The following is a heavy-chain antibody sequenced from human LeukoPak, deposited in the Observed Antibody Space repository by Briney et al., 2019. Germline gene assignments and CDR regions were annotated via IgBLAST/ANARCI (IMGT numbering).Heavy chain of an antibody. CDR3: ASTPCIAATGTLWWFDP. CDR2: IYYSGHT. J-gene: IGHJ5*02. D-gene: IGHD6-13*01. V-gene: IGHV4-59*01. Sequence: SETMSLTCTVSGGSFDAYYWSWIRQPAGKGLEWIGYIYYSGHTNYNPSLKSRVTISVDKSKKQFSLKLSSVPAADTAVYYCASTPCIAATGTLWWFDPWGQGTLVTVSS. CDR1: GGSFDAYY.